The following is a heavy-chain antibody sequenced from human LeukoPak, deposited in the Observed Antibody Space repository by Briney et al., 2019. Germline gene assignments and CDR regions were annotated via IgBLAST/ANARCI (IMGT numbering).Heavy chain of an antibody. CDR2: ITPIFGTA. CDR1: GGTFSWYA. Sequence: SVKVSCKASGGTFSWYAISWVRQAPGQGLEWMGVITPIFGTANYAQKFQGRVTITADESTRTAYMELRSLKSEDTAVYYCARDAAIYDSGAYYYLWWGQGTLVTVSS. J-gene: IGHJ4*02. D-gene: IGHD3-22*01. CDR3: ARDAAIYDSGAYYYLW. V-gene: IGHV1-69*01.